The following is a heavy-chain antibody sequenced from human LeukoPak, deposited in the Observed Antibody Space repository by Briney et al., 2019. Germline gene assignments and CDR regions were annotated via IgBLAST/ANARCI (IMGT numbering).Heavy chain of an antibody. D-gene: IGHD3-10*01. CDR3: ARDRPGFSGYYYGMDV. CDR1: GGSISSYY. CDR2: IYYSGST. J-gene: IGHJ6*04. V-gene: IGHV4-59*01. Sequence: PSETLSLTCTVSGGSISSYYWSWIRQPPGKGLEWIGYIYYSGSTNYNPSLKSRVTISVDTSKNQFSLKLSSVTAADTAVYYCARDRPGFSGYYYGMDVWGKGTTVTVSS.